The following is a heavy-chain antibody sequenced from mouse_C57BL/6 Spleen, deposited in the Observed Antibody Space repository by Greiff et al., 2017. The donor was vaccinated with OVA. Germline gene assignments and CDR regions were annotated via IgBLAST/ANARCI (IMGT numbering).Heavy chain of an antibody. CDR3: ARHEGGLLLQSYWYFDV. CDR1: GYTFTEYT. Sequence: QVHVKQSGAELVKPGASVKLSCKASGYTFTEYTIHWVKQRSGQGLEWIGWFYPGSGSIKYNEKFKDKATLTADKSSSTVYMELSRLTSEDSAVYFCARHEGGLLLQSYWYFDVWGTGTTVTVSS. D-gene: IGHD1-1*01. CDR2: FYPGSGSI. V-gene: IGHV1-62-2*01. J-gene: IGHJ1*03.